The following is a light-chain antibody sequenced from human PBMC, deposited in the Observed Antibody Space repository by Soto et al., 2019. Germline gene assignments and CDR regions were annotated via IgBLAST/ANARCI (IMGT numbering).Light chain of an antibody. J-gene: IGLJ2*01. CDR3: QSYDSDLSVV. V-gene: IGLV1-40*01. CDR1: SSNIGAGHG. CDR2: ENN. Sequence: QSVLTQPPSVSGAPGQRVTISCTGSSSNIGAGHGVQWYQQPPGTAPKLLMYENNFRPSGVSVRFSGSKSGASASLAITGLQAEDEGDYYCQSYDSDLSVVFGGGTKLTVL.